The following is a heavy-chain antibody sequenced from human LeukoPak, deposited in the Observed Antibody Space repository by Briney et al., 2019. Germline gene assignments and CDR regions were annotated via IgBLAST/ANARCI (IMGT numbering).Heavy chain of an antibody. Sequence: GGSLRLSCAASGFTLSSYDMVWVRQAPGKGLEWVSYISYNSGTIYYADSVKGRSTIFRDNAKNTLYLQMNSLRAEDTAVYYCVRDLGGRSGHWGQGTLVTVSS. CDR3: VRDLGGRSGH. CDR1: GFTLSSYD. V-gene: IGHV3-48*04. J-gene: IGHJ4*02. D-gene: IGHD1-26*01. CDR2: ISYNSGTI.